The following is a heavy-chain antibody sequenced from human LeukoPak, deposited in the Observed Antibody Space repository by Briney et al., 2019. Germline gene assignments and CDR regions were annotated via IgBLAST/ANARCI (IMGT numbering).Heavy chain of an antibody. CDR1: GGSFSGYY. D-gene: IGHD5-18*01. CDR2: INHSGST. Sequence: SETLSLTCAVYGGSFSGYYWSWIRQPPGKGLEWIGEINHSGSTNYNPSLKSRVTISVDTSKNQFSLKLSSVTAADTAVYYCARDEGYSYGSYYMDVWGKGTTVTVSS. V-gene: IGHV4-34*01. CDR3: ARDEGYSYGSYYMDV. J-gene: IGHJ6*03.